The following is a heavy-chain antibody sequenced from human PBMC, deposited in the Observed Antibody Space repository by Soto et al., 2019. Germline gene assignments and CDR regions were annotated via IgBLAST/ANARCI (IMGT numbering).Heavy chain of an antibody. CDR3: ARGALRGITGTNWFDP. J-gene: IGHJ5*02. Sequence: GESLKISCAASGFTFSSYWMHWVRQAPGKGLVWVSRINSDGSSTSYADSVKGRFTISRDNAKNTLYLQMNSLRAEDTAVYYCARGALRGITGTNWFDPWGQGTLVTVSS. V-gene: IGHV3-74*01. D-gene: IGHD1-20*01. CDR2: INSDGSST. CDR1: GFTFSSYW.